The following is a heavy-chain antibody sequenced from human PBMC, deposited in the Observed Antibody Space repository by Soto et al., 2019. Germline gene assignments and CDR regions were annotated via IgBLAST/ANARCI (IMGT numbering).Heavy chain of an antibody. J-gene: IGHJ3*02. CDR2: ISYDGSNK. CDR1: GFTFSSYA. V-gene: IGHV3-30-3*01. CDR3: ARDSSGSYSPDDAFDI. D-gene: IGHD1-26*01. Sequence: PGGSLRLSCAASGFTFSSYAMHWVRQAPGKGLEWVAVISYDGSNKYYADSVKGRFTISRDNSKNTLYLQMNSLRAEDTAVYYCARDSSGSYSPDDAFDIWGQGTMVTVSS.